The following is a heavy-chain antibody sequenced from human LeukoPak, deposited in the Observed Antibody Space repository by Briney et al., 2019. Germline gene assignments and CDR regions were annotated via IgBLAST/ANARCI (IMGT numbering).Heavy chain of an antibody. CDR2: IQFHGSNK. CDR3: ARVSKPGWFDYYYMDV. V-gene: IGHV3-30*02. Sequence: GGSLRLSCAASGFIFSTYGMHWVRQAPGKGLEWVAFIQFHGSNKFYADSVKGRFTVSRDNSKNTLYLQMDNLRFEDTAVYYCARVSKPGWFDYYYMDVWGKGTTVIVSS. D-gene: IGHD3-10*01. J-gene: IGHJ6*03. CDR1: GFIFSTYG.